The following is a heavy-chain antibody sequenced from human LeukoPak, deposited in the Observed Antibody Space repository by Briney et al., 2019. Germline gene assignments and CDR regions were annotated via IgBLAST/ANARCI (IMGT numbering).Heavy chain of an antibody. J-gene: IGHJ4*02. CDR3: ARAYGSNSNDY. CDR1: GFTFSSFG. Sequence: PGRSLRLSCAASGFTFSSFGMHRVRQAPGKGLEWVAVIWYDGSNENYVDSVKGRFTVSRDNSKNTVHLQMNSLRTEDTAVYYCARAYGSNSNDYWGQGTLVTVSS. CDR2: IWYDGSNE. V-gene: IGHV3-33*01. D-gene: IGHD6-13*01.